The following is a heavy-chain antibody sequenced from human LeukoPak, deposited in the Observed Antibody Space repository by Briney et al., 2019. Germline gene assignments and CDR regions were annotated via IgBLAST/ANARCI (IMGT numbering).Heavy chain of an antibody. CDR3: VKDVLGYWLLGALDY. V-gene: IGHV3-23*01. Sequence: GGSLRLSCAASGFTFSSYGMSWVRQAPGKGLERASGISGSGDITYYADSVKGRFTISRDNSKNTLYLQMNSLRADDTAVYFCVKDVLGYWLLGALDYWGQGTLVTVSS. CDR1: GFTFSSYG. D-gene: IGHD3-9*01. J-gene: IGHJ4*02. CDR2: ISGSGDIT.